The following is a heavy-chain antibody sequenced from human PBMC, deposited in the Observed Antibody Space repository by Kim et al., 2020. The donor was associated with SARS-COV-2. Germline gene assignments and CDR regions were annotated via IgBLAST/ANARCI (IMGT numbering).Heavy chain of an antibody. J-gene: IGHJ4*02. V-gene: IGHV3-30*02. Sequence: DSVQGRFTISRDNSKNTLYLQMNSLRAEDTAVYYCAKSIAVAGRGKVFDYWGQGTLVTVSS. CDR3: AKSIAVAGRGKVFDY. D-gene: IGHD6-19*01.